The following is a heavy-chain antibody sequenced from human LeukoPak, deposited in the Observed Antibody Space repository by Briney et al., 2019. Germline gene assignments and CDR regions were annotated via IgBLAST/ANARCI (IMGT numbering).Heavy chain of an antibody. J-gene: IGHJ4*02. Sequence: GASMKVSCKASGYTFTGYYMHWVRQAPGQGLEWMGWINPNSGGTNYAQKFQGRVTMTRDTSISTAYMELSRLRSDDTAVYYCARGERRYDTAMGKFDYWGQGTLVTVSS. CDR2: INPNSGGT. CDR1: GYTFTGYY. V-gene: IGHV1-2*02. CDR3: ARGERRYDTAMGKFDY. D-gene: IGHD5-18*01.